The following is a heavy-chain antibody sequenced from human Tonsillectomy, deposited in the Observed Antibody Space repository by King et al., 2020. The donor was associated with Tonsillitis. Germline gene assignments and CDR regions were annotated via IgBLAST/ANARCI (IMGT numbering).Heavy chain of an antibody. V-gene: IGHV3-74*02. D-gene: IGHD6-19*01. CDR1: GFTFSSXW. CDR3: SRGXXGGXPXYWFXP. J-gene: IGHJ5*02. Sequence: EVQLVESGGGLVQPGGSLRLSCAASGFTFSSXWVHWVRQAPGKGPVWVSRINSDGSETRYADFVKGRFTISRDNAKNTLYLQMNSLRDEDTAMYYCSRGXXGGXPXYWFXPWGQXTLVTV. CDR2: INSDGSET.